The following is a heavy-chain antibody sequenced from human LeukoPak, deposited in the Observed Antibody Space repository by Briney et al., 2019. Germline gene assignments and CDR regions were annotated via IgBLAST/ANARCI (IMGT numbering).Heavy chain of an antibody. V-gene: IGHV4-59*01. Sequence: SGTLSLTCTVSGGSISSYYWSWIRQPPGKGLEWMGYIYYSGSTNYNPSLKSRVTISVDTSKNQFSLKLSSVTAADTAVYYCARGIAVAGTPFDYWGQGTLVTVSS. CDR3: ARGIAVAGTPFDY. CDR2: IYYSGST. D-gene: IGHD6-19*01. J-gene: IGHJ4*02. CDR1: GGSISSYY.